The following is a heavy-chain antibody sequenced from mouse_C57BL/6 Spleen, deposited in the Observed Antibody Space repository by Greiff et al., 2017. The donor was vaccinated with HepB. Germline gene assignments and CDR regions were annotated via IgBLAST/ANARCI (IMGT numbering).Heavy chain of an antibody. CDR2: INYDGSST. CDR3: ARGWDNWYFDV. Sequence: EVQVVESEGGLVQPGSSMKLSCTASGFTFSDYYMAWVRQVPEKGLEWVANINYDGSSTYYLDSLKSRFIISRDNAKNILYLQMSSLKSEDTATYYCARGWDNWYFDVWGTGTTVTVSS. V-gene: IGHV5-16*01. J-gene: IGHJ1*03. D-gene: IGHD2-3*01. CDR1: GFTFSDYY.